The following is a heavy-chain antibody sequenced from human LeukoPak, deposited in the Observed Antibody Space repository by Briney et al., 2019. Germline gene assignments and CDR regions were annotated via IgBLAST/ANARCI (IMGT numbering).Heavy chain of an antibody. J-gene: IGHJ6*03. V-gene: IGHV4-4*07. CDR2: IYTSGST. CDR1: GGSISSYY. CDR3: AGGVGSRPYYYMDV. Sequence: PSETLSLTCTVSGGSISSYYWSWIRQPAGKGLEWIGRIYTSGSTNYNPSLKSRVTISVDPSKNQFSLKPSSVTAADPAVYLFAGGVGSRPYYYMDVWGKGTTVTVSS. D-gene: IGHD2-15*01.